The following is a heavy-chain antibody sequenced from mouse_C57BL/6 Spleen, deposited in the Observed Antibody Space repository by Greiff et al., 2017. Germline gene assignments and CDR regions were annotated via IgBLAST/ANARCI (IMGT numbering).Heavy chain of an antibody. J-gene: IGHJ4*01. CDR3: AKERGLVSEMDY. CDR1: GFSLTSYG. CDR2: LWRGGST. V-gene: IGHV2-5*01. Sequence: QVQLKQPGPGLVRPSQSLSITRTVAGFSLTSYGVHWVRQSPGKGLEGLGVLWRGGSTDYHAAFMSRLSITKDNTKSQVFFKMNSLQADDTAIHYCAKERGLVSEMDYWGQGTSVTVSS. D-gene: IGHD4-1*01.